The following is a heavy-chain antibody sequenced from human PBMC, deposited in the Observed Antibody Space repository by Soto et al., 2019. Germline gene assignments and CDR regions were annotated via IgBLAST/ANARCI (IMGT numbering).Heavy chain of an antibody. CDR2: IYYSGST. D-gene: IGHD4-17*01. Sequence: ETLSLTCAVSGYSISSSNWWGWIRQPPGKGLEWIGYIYYSGSTNYNPSLKSRVTISVDTSKNQFSLKLSSVTAADTAVYYCARRYGPGFDYWGQGALVTVSS. J-gene: IGHJ4*02. CDR1: GYSISSSNW. V-gene: IGHV4-28*01. CDR3: ARRYGPGFDY.